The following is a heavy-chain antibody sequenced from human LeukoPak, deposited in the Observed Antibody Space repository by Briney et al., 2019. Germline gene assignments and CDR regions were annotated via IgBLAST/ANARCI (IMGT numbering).Heavy chain of an antibody. J-gene: IGHJ4*02. CDR3: ARERPRGWYFDY. V-gene: IGHV3-11*04. CDR2: ISSSGSTI. D-gene: IGHD6-19*01. CDR1: GFTFSDYY. Sequence: RTGGSLRLSCAASGFTFSDYYMSWIRQAPGKGLEWVSYISSSGSTIYYADSVKGRFTISRDNAKNSLYLQMNSLRAEDTAVYYCARERPRGWYFDYWGQGTLVTASS.